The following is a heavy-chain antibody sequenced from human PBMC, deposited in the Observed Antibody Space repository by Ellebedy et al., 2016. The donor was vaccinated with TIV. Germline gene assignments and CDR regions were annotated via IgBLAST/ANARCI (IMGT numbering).Heavy chain of an antibody. D-gene: IGHD3-3*01. CDR2: ISGSGGST. V-gene: IGHV3-23*01. Sequence: LSLTXXASGFTFRSYGMHWVRQAPGKGLEWVSVISGSGGSTYYADSVKGRFTISRDNSKNTLYLQMNSLRAEDTAVYYCAKQAIFGVVTPNWFDPWGQGTLVTVSS. CDR3: AKQAIFGVVTPNWFDP. J-gene: IGHJ5*02. CDR1: GFTFRSYG.